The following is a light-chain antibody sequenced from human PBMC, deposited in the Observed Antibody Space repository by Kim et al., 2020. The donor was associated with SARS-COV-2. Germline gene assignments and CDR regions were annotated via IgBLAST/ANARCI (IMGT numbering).Light chain of an antibody. CDR2: MVS. J-gene: IGKJ3*01. CDR1: QSLVYSDGNTY. V-gene: IGKV2-30*01. CDR3: MQDTYWPFT. Sequence: DVVLTQSPLSLPVTLGQPASISCRSSQSLVYSDGNTYLNWFHQRPGQSPRRLIYMVSNRDSGVPDRFSGSGSGDSFTLRISRVEAEDFGVYFCMQDTYWPFTFGPGTKVDIK.